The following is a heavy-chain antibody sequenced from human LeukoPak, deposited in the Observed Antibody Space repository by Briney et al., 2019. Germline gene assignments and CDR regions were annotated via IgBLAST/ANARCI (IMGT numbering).Heavy chain of an antibody. CDR2: ISGSGGST. D-gene: IGHD3-22*01. CDR1: GFTFSSYA. V-gene: IGHV3-23*01. CDR3: ARTHYYYDSSGYYDY. Sequence: GGSLRLSCAASGFTFSSYAMSWVRQAPGKGLEWVSAISGSGGSTYYADSVKGRFTISRDNPKNTLYLQMNSLRAEDTAVYYCARTHYYYDSSGYYDYWGQGTLVTVSS. J-gene: IGHJ4*02.